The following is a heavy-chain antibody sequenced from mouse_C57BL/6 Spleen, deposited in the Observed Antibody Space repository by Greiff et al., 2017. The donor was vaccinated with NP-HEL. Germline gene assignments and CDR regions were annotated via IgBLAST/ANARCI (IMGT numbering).Heavy chain of an antibody. D-gene: IGHD1-1*01. CDR2: IRNKANGYTT. Sequence: EVQGVESGGGLVQPGGSLSLSCAASGFTFTDYYMSWVRQPPGKALEWLGFIRNKANGYTTEYSASVKGRFTISRDTSQSILYLQMNALRAEDSATYYCARYEAVVAPYWYFDVWGTGTTVTVSS. CDR3: ARYEAVVAPYWYFDV. J-gene: IGHJ1*03. CDR1: GFTFTDYY. V-gene: IGHV7-3*01.